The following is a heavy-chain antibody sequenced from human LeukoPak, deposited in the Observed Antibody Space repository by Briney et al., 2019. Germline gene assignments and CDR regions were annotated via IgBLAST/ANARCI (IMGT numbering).Heavy chain of an antibody. J-gene: IGHJ3*02. CDR1: GYSFTSYW. CDR2: IYPGDSDT. D-gene: IGHD5-24*01. Sequence: GASLNISCKGSGYSFTSYWIGWVRQLPGKGLEWMGIIYPGDSDTRYSPSFQGQVTISADKSISTAYLQWSSLKASDTAMYYCARAKRWLQLGAFDIWGQGTMVTVSS. V-gene: IGHV5-51*01. CDR3: ARAKRWLQLGAFDI.